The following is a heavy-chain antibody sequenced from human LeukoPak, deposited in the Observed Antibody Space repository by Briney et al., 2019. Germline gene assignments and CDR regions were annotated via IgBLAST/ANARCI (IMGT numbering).Heavy chain of an antibody. D-gene: IGHD3-22*01. CDR2: IYYSGST. Sequence: SETLSLTCTVSGGSISSYYWSWIRQPPGKGLEWIGYIYYSGSTNYNPSLKSRVTISVDTSKNQFSLKLSSVTAADTAVYYCAIQTYYYDSSGYVAFDIWGQGTMVTVSS. CDR3: AIQTYYYDSSGYVAFDI. V-gene: IGHV4-59*08. J-gene: IGHJ3*02. CDR1: GGSISSYY.